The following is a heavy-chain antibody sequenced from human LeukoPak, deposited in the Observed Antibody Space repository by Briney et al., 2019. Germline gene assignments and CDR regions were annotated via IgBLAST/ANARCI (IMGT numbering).Heavy chain of an antibody. Sequence: GGSLRLSCAASGFTFSSYSMNWVRQAPGKGLEWVSSISSSSSYIYYADSVKGRFTISRDNAKNSLYLQMNSLRAEDTAVYYCARVERGYSGYDSYYYYYMDVWGKGTTVTVSS. CDR2: ISSSSSYI. J-gene: IGHJ6*03. V-gene: IGHV3-21*01. CDR3: ARVERGYSGYDSYYYYYMDV. CDR1: GFTFSSYS. D-gene: IGHD5-12*01.